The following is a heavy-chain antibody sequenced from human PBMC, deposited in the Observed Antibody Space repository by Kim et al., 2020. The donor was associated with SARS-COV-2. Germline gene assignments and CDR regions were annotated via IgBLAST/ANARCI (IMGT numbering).Heavy chain of an antibody. J-gene: IGHJ3*02. V-gene: IGHV3-48*03. Sequence: ADSVKGRCTISRDNAKNSLFLQMNSLIAEDTAVYYCARDRIATSGKDAFDIWGQGTMVTVSS. D-gene: IGHD6-13*01. CDR3: ARDRIATSGKDAFDI.